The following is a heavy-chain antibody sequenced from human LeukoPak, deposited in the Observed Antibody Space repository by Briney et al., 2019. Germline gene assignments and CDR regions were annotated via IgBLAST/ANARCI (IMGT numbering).Heavy chain of an antibody. CDR2: IKQDGSEK. J-gene: IGHJ4*02. CDR1: GFTFSSYW. V-gene: IGHV3-7*02. D-gene: IGHD5-18*01. CDR3: ASYRDTAMAVDY. Sequence: GGSLRLSCAASGFTFSSYWMGWVRQAPGKGLEWVANIKQDGSEKYYVDSVKGRFTISRDNAKSSLYLQMNSLRAEDTAVYYCASYRDTAMAVDYWGQGTPVTLSS.